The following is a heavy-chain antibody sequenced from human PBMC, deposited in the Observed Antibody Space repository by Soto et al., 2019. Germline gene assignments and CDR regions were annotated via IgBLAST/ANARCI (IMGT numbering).Heavy chain of an antibody. D-gene: IGHD2-15*01. Sequence: ASVKVSCKASGYTFTSYYMHWVRQAPGQGLEWMGIINPSGGSTSYAQKFQGRVTMTRDTSTSTVYMELSSLRSEDTAVYYCARDRYTEVAVAATTGYFDYWGQGTLVTVSS. CDR2: INPSGGST. CDR1: GYTFTSYY. CDR3: ARDRYTEVAVAATTGYFDY. J-gene: IGHJ4*02. V-gene: IGHV1-46*03.